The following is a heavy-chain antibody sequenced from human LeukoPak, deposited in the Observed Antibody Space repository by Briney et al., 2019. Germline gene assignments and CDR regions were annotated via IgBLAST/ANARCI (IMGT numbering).Heavy chain of an antibody. CDR1: GFTFSTYS. CDR2: LSSSSTYV. V-gene: IGHV3-21*01. CDR3: ARVRCSGGGCFYNFDY. Sequence: GGSLRLSCAASGFTFSTYSKNWVRQAPGKGLEWVSSLSSSSTYVYYADSVKGRFTISRDNAKNSLYLQMNSLRAEDTAVYYCARVRCSGGGCFYNFDYWGQGSLVTVSS. D-gene: IGHD2-15*01. J-gene: IGHJ4*02.